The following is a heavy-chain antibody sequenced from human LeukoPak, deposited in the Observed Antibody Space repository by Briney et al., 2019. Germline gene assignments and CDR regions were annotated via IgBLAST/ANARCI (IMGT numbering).Heavy chain of an antibody. Sequence: PGGSLRLSCAASGFTFSSYEMNWVRQAPGKGLEWVSYISSSGSTIYYADSVKGRFTISRDNAKNSLYLQMNSLRAEDTAVYYCARGASGYFDWLSILFDYWGQGTLVTVSS. CDR3: ARGASGYFDWLSILFDY. CDR1: GFTFSSYE. J-gene: IGHJ4*02. D-gene: IGHD3-9*01. CDR2: ISSSGSTI. V-gene: IGHV3-48*03.